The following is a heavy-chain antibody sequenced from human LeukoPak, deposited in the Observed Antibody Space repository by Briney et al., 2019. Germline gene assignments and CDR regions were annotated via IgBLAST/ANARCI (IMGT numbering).Heavy chain of an antibody. CDR2: ISSSSSYI. J-gene: IGHJ4*02. CDR1: GVTFSSYS. CDR3: ARGGFNWNDPIDY. D-gene: IGHD1-20*01. Sequence: TPGGSLRLSCAASGVTFSSYSMNWVRQAPGKGLEWVSSISSSSSYIYYADSVKGRFTISRDNAKNSVYLQMNSLRAEDTAVYYCARGGFNWNDPIDYWGKGTLVTVSS. V-gene: IGHV3-21*01.